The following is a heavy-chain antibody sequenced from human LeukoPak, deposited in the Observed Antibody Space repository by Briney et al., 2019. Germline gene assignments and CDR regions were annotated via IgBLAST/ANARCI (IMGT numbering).Heavy chain of an antibody. D-gene: IGHD6-19*01. J-gene: IGHJ6*02. CDR1: GFSVSRNY. CDR2: VSSGGTT. V-gene: IGHV3-66*01. CDR3: ARDIISSGWGTFSGMDV. Sequence: GGSLRLSCIVSGFSVSRNYMSWVRQAPGKGLEWVSSVSSGGTTYYADPVKGRFTISRDNSKNSLDLQMNRLRAEDTAVYYCARDIISSGWGTFSGMDVWGQGTTVTVSS.